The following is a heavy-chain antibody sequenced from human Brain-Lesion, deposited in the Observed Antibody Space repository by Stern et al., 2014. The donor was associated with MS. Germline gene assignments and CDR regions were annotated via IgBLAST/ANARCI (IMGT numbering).Heavy chain of an antibody. CDR1: GFSLRTDGVG. Sequence: QITLKESGPALVTPTQTLTLTCTFSGFSLRTDGVGVVWVRQPPGQALESLALIYWDNDKRYSPSLRSRLTITKDTSRNQVVLTMTNMDPVDTATYYCAHRRPHYASWDNGDFDYWGQGALVTVSS. V-gene: IGHV2-5*02. CDR3: AHRRPHYASWDNGDFDY. J-gene: IGHJ4*02. D-gene: IGHD3-3*01. CDR2: IYWDNDK.